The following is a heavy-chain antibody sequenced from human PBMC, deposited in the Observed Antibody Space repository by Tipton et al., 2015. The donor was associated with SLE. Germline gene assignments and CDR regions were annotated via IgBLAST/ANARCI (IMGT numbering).Heavy chain of an antibody. V-gene: IGHV4-59*07. Sequence: TLSLTCSVSGDSISTNYWTWIRQPPGRRLEWMGYSYSGGSTHDNPALESRVFISVETSKSQFSLHLTSVTAADTAVYYCAKWSVVASGQPFGHWGQGILVTVSS. CDR2: SYSGGST. J-gene: IGHJ4*02. CDR3: AKWSVVASGQPFGH. CDR1: GDSISTNY. D-gene: IGHD2-21*01.